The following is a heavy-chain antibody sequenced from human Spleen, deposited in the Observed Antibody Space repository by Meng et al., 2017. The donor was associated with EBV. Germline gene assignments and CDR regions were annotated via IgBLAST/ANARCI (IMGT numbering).Heavy chain of an antibody. D-gene: IGHD6-19*01. CDR3: ARKSEGQWLAHFDY. J-gene: IGHJ4*02. CDR2: VFHRGST. Sequence: QVHLQESGPGLVKPSGTLSLSCAVSGGSISSSNWWTWVRQPPGKGLEWIGEVFHRGSTNYNPSLKSRVTISIDKSKNQFSLNLTSVAATDTAVYYCARKSEGQWLAHFDYWGQGTLVTVSS. V-gene: IGHV4-4*02. CDR1: GGSISSSNW.